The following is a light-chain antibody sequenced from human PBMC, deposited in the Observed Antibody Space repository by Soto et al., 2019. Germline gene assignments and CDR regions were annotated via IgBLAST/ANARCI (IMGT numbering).Light chain of an antibody. V-gene: IGKV1-27*01. CDR2: AAS. J-gene: IGKJ4*01. Sequence: DIQMTQSPSSLSASVGDRVTITCRASQAISNYLAWYQQKPGKVPPLLIYAASTLQSGVPSRFSGSGSGTDFTLTISSLQPEDAATYYCQNVNAVPTFGGGTKVEI. CDR1: QAISNY. CDR3: QNVNAVPT.